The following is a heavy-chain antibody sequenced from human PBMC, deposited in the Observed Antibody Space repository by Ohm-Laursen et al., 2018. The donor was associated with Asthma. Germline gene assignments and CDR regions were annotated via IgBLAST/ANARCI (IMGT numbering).Heavy chain of an antibody. Sequence: SQTLSLTCTVSGDSISSGNNYWSWIRQHPGKGLEWIGYIYYSGITYSNPSLRSRVSISVDTSKNQFSLKLSSVTAADTAVYYCARGPMHDYYFDNWGQGTLVTVSS. D-gene: IGHD1-1*01. CDR2: IYYSGIT. CDR3: ARGPMHDYYFDN. CDR1: GDSISSGNNY. V-gene: IGHV4-31*03. J-gene: IGHJ4*02.